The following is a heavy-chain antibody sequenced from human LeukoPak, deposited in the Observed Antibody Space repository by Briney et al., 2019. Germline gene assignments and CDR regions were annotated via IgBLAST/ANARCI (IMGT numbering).Heavy chain of an antibody. Sequence: PGGSLRLSCAASGVTFSDYYMSWIRQAPGKGLEWVSYISSSGSTIYYADSVKGRFTISRDNAKNSLYLQMNSLRAEDTAVYYCAREGYSSSSPYYYGMDVWGQGTTVTVSS. V-gene: IGHV3-11*01. CDR2: ISSSGSTI. CDR3: AREGYSSSSPYYYGMDV. D-gene: IGHD6-6*01. CDR1: GVTFSDYY. J-gene: IGHJ6*02.